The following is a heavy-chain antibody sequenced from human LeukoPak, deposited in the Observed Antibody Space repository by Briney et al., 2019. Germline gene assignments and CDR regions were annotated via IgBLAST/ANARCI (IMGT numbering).Heavy chain of an antibody. D-gene: IGHD3-10*01. V-gene: IGHV1-3*01. CDR3: ARGPITMVRGVITAWDY. Sequence: ASVKVSCKASGYTFTSYAMHWVRQAPGQRLEWMGWINAGNGNTKYSQKFQGRVTITRDTSASTAYMELSSLRSEDTAVYYCARGPITMVRGVITAWDYWGQGTLVTVSS. CDR2: INAGNGNT. J-gene: IGHJ4*02. CDR1: GYTFTSYA.